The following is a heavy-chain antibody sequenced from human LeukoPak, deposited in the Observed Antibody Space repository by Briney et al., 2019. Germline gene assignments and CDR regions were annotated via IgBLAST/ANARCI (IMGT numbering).Heavy chain of an antibody. CDR3: AREGCGIAAAGDHPSMDV. J-gene: IGHJ6*02. V-gene: IGHV3-30-3*01. CDR2: ISYDGSNN. CDR1: GFPFSSYA. Sequence: PGESLILACSASGFPFSSYAMHWVRQAPGKGLEWVALISYDGSNNFYANSVNGRFTISRDNSKNTLYLQMNSLRDERSAVYYCAREGCGIAAAGDHPSMDVWGQGTTVTVSS. D-gene: IGHD6-13*01.